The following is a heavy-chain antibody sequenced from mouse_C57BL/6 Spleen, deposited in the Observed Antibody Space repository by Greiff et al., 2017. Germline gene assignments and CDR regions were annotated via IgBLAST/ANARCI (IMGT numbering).Heavy chain of an antibody. CDR2: IDPANGNT. J-gene: IGHJ1*03. D-gene: IGHD1-1*01. Sequence: VQLKQSVAELVRPGASVKLSCTASGFNIKNTYMHWVKQRPEQGLEWIGMIDPANGNTKYAPKFQGKATITADPSSNTAYLQLSSRTSEDTAIYYCARSYGSTYWYFDVWGTGTTVTVSS. V-gene: IGHV14-3*01. CDR3: ARSYGSTYWYFDV. CDR1: GFNIKNTY.